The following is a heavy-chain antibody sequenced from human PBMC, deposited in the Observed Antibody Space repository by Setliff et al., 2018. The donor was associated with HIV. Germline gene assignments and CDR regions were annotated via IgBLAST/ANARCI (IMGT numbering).Heavy chain of an antibody. CDR1: GFTFSNYE. D-gene: IGHD5-12*01. V-gene: IGHV3-48*03. CDR3: AREGQATDSFDM. CDR2: ISSSGTTI. J-gene: IGHJ3*02. Sequence: PGGSLRLSCAASGFTFSNYEMNWVRQAPGRGLEWVSYISSSGTTIYYADSVKGRFTISRDNGKNSLYLQMTSLRADDTALYYCAREGQATDSFDMWGQGTMVTVSS.